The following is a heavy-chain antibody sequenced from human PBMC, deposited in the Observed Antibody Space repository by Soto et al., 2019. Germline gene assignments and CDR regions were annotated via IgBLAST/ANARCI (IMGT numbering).Heavy chain of an antibody. D-gene: IGHD4-17*01. Sequence: GGSLRLSCAASGFTVSGNYMSWVRQAPGKGLEWVSVIYSGGSTYYADSVKGRFTISRDNSKNTLYLQMNSLRAEDTAVYYCARARTDYPSYYYGMDVWGQGTTVTVSS. J-gene: IGHJ6*02. CDR3: ARARTDYPSYYYGMDV. CDR1: GFTVSGNY. V-gene: IGHV3-66*01. CDR2: IYSGGST.